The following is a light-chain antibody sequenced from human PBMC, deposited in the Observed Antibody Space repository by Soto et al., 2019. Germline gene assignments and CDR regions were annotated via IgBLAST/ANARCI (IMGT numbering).Light chain of an antibody. Sequence: QSSLTQLLSTPGPPGQRVTFSCSGSSSNIGSNAVNWYRQFPGTAPKLLIYRNDQRPSGVPDRFSGSKSGTPASLAISGLQSEDEADYYCTVWDDSLNGRLFGGGTTVTVL. V-gene: IGLV1-44*01. J-gene: IGLJ2*01. CDR3: TVWDDSLNGRL. CDR2: RND. CDR1: SSNIGSNA.